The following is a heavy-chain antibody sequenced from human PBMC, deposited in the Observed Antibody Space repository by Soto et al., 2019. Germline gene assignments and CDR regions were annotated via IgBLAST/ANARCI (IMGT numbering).Heavy chain of an antibody. J-gene: IGHJ3*01. CDR3: ARGPRVVWVVPTAQRDVFDX. CDR2: INHSGST. CDR1: GGSFSDFY. Sequence: QVQLQQWGAGLLKPSETLSLTCAVYGGSFSDFYWNFIRQPPGKGLEWIGEINHSGSTNYNPSLKSRVNISVDTSKNQFSLKLRSVTAADTAVYFCARGPRVVWVVPTAQRDVFDXWGQGTVVXVSX. V-gene: IGHV4-34*01. D-gene: IGHD2-2*01.